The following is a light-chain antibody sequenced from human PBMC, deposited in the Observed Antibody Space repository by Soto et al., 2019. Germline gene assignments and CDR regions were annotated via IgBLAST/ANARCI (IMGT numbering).Light chain of an antibody. Sequence: QSALTQPASVSGSPGQSITISCTGTGSDVGSYILVSWYQQHPAKAPKLIIYEVSERPSGVSDRFSGSKSDNTASLTISGLQAEDEADYYCCSYAGGTSWVFGGGTQLTVL. CDR3: CSYAGGTSWV. J-gene: IGLJ3*02. V-gene: IGLV2-23*02. CDR1: GSDVGSYIL. CDR2: EVS.